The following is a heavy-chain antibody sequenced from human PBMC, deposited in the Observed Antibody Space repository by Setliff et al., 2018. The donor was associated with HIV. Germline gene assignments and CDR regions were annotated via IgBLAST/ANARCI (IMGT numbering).Heavy chain of an antibody. CDR1: GDSISSYY. D-gene: IGHD3-22*01. Sequence: SETLSLTCTVSGDSISSYYWTWIRQSPAMGLEWIGYIYHTGNTNYNPSLKSRLTISVDKSKNEFSMKLNSGTAADTAVYYCARRDFYEYGMDVWGQGTTVTVSS. J-gene: IGHJ6*02. CDR3: ARRDFYEYGMDV. CDR2: IYHTGNT. V-gene: IGHV4-59*12.